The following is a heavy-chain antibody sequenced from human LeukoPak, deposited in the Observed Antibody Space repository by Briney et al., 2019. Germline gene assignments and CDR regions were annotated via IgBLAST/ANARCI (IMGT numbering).Heavy chain of an antibody. CDR2: IYYSGGT. CDR3: ARDDYSNYEFNWFDP. J-gene: IGHJ5*02. CDR1: GGSISSSSYY. D-gene: IGHD4-11*01. V-gene: IGHV4-39*07. Sequence: SETLSLTCTVSGGSISSSSYYWGWIRQPPGKGLEWIGSIYYSGGTYYNPSLKSRVTISVDTSKNQFSLKLSSVTAADTAVYYCARDDYSNYEFNWFDPWGQGTLVTVSS.